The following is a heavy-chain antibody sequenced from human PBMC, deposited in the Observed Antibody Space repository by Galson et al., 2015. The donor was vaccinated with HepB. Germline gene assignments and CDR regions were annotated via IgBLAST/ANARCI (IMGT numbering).Heavy chain of an antibody. CDR1: GFTFSSYG. J-gene: IGHJ5*02. V-gene: IGHV3-33*08. Sequence: SLRLSCAASGFTFSSYGMHWVRQAPGKGLEWVAVIWYDGSNKYYADSVKGRFTISRDNSKNTLYLQMNSLRAEDTAVYYCARDHCSSTSCYGNWFDPWGQGTLVTVSS. CDR2: IWYDGSNK. CDR3: ARDHCSSTSCYGNWFDP. D-gene: IGHD2-2*01.